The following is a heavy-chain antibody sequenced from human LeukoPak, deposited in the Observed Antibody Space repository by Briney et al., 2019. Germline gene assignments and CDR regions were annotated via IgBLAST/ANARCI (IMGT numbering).Heavy chain of an antibody. CDR2: IKQDGSEK. CDR3: ARWFVTKAFDI. J-gene: IGHJ3*02. D-gene: IGHD2/OR15-2a*01. Sequence: GGSLRLSCAASGFTFSTYWMNWVRQAPGKGLEWVANIKQDGSEKYYVDSVKGRFTISRDNAKNSLYLQTNSLRAEDTAVYYCARWFVTKAFDIWGQGTMVTVSS. CDR1: GFTFSTYW. V-gene: IGHV3-7*03.